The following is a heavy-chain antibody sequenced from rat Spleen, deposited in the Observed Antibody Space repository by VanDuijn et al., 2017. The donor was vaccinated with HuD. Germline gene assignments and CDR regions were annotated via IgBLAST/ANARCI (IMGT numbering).Heavy chain of an antibody. CDR1: GFTFSDYY. Sequence: VQLVESDGGLVQPGRSLKLSCAASGFTFSDYYMAWVRQAPTKGLEWMGGIWGDGSTNYKSALKSRLSISRDTSKTQVFLKMNSLQTEDTAIYFCTRAGYGGYTAWGQGVMVTVSS. CDR3: TRAGYGGYTA. J-gene: IGHJ2*01. V-gene: IGHV2-1*01. CDR2: IWGDGST. D-gene: IGHD1-11*01.